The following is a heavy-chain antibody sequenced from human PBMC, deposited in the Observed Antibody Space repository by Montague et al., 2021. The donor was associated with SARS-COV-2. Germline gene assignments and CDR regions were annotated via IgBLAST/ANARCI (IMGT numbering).Heavy chain of an antibody. V-gene: IGHV4-4*07. CDR3: ARDMSSGDGVDV. J-gene: IGHJ6*02. CDR1: GVAINKFH. D-gene: IGHD3-22*01. CDR2: MYDRGST. Sequence: SETLSLTCTVSGVAINKFHWSWIRQPAGKGLEWIGRMYDRGSTDYSPSLKSRVTMSVDTSKNRLSLRLKSVTAADTADYYCARDMSSGDGVDVWGQGTTVTVSS.